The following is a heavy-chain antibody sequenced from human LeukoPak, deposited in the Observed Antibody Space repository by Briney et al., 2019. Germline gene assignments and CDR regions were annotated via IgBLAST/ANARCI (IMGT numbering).Heavy chain of an antibody. V-gene: IGHV4-61*01. J-gene: IGHJ4*02. CDR1: GGSVSSGSYY. CDR3: ASLIAARRRGPSVFDY. CDR2: IYYSGST. D-gene: IGHD6-6*01. Sequence: SETLSLTCTVSGGSVSSGSYYWSWIRQPPGKGLEWIGYIYYSGSTYYNPSLKSRVTISVDTSKNQFSLKLSSVTAADTAVYYCASLIAARRRGPSVFDYWGQGTLVTVSS.